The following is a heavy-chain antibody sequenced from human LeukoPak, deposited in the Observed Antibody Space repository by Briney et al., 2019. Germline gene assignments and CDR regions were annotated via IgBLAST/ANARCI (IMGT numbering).Heavy chain of an antibody. CDR3: ARAKMGATTNFDY. J-gene: IGHJ4*02. V-gene: IGHV4-59*01. CDR1: GGSISSYY. Sequence: PSETLSLTCTVSGGSISSYYWSWIRQPPGKGLEWIGYNYYSGSTNYNPSLKSRVTLSVDTSKNQFSLRLSSVTAADTAVYYCARAKMGATTNFDYWGQGTLVTVSS. CDR2: NYYSGST. D-gene: IGHD1-26*01.